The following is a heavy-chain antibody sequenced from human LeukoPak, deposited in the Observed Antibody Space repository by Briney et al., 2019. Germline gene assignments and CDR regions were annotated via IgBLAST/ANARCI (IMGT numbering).Heavy chain of an antibody. CDR3: AKFKDILTGYQDY. CDR1: GFTFSSYG. D-gene: IGHD3-9*01. J-gene: IGHJ4*02. V-gene: IGHV3-30*18. Sequence: GRSLRLSCAASGFTFSSYGMHWVRQAPGRGLEWVAVISYDGSNKYYADSVKGRFTISRDNSKNTLYLQMNSLRAEDTAVYYCAKFKDILTGYQDYWGQGTLVTVSS. CDR2: ISYDGSNK.